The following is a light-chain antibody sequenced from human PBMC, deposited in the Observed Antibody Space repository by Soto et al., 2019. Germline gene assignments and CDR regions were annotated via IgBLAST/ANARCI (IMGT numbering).Light chain of an antibody. CDR1: SSNIGGNS. V-gene: IGLV1-51*01. CDR3: GLWHGSLSAEV. Sequence: QSVMTQPPSVSAAPGQKVTISCSGSSSNIGGNSVSWYQQLPGTAPKLLIYDDNKRPSGIPDRFSGSKSGTSATLGITGFQTGDEADYYCGLWHGSLSAEVFGPGTKVTV. J-gene: IGLJ1*01. CDR2: DDN.